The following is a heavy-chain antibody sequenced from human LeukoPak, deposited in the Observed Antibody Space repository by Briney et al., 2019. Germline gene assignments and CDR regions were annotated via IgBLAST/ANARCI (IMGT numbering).Heavy chain of an antibody. CDR3: AGGESYYAGSGLNWFDP. CDR2: IYYSGST. V-gene: IGHV4-59*01. D-gene: IGHD3-22*01. Sequence: PSETLSLTCTVSGGSISSYYWNWIRQPPGKGLEWIGNIYYSGSTNYNPSLKSRVTISVDTSKNQFSLKLSSVAAADTAVSYCAGGESYYAGSGLNWFDPWGQGTLVTVSS. J-gene: IGHJ5*02. CDR1: GGSISSYY.